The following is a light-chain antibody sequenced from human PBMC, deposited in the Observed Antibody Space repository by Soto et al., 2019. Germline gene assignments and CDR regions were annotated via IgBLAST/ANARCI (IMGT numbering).Light chain of an antibody. CDR2: KSS. Sequence: DIQMTQSPSTLSASVGDRVTITCRASQSISSWLAWYQQKPGKAPKLLIYKSSNLESVVPSRFSGSGSGTEFSLTISSLQPDDVATYYCQQYSSYSTFGQGTKVEIK. CDR1: QSISSW. CDR3: QQYSSYST. V-gene: IGKV1-5*03. J-gene: IGKJ1*01.